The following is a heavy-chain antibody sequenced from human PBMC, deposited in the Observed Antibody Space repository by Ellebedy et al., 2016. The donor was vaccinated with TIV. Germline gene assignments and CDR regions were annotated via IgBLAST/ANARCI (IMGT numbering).Heavy chain of an antibody. CDR3: SAAYGRVTPAY. CDR2: IYSSGRT. Sequence: MPSETLSLTCTVSGGSVSSANYYWTWFRQPPGKGLEWIGYIYSSGRTDYKHSLKSRMAISVDTSRNQISLKLSSVTAADMAVYYCSAAYGRVTPAYWGQGTLVTVSS. V-gene: IGHV4-61*01. D-gene: IGHD4-17*01. CDR1: GGSVSSANYY. J-gene: IGHJ4*02.